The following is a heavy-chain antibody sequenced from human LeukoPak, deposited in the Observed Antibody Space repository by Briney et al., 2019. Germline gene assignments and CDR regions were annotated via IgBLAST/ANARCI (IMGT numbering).Heavy chain of an antibody. Sequence: GGSLRLSCAASGFTFSSYPMSWVRQAPGKGLEWVANIKKDGSEKYYVDSVKGRFTISRDNAKTPLYLQMNSLRAEDTAVYYCARDLSGVTGYTYGRGIDYWGQGTLVTVSS. D-gene: IGHD5-18*01. CDR2: IKKDGSEK. J-gene: IGHJ4*02. CDR3: ARDLSGVTGYTYGRGIDY. V-gene: IGHV3-7*01. CDR1: GFTFSSYP.